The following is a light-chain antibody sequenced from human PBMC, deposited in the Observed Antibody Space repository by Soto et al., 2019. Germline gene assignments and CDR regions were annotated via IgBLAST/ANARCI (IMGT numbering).Light chain of an antibody. J-gene: IGLJ1*01. CDR3: SSYTTSSTYV. CDR1: SNDVGGYNY. V-gene: IGLV2-14*01. CDR2: EVT. Sequence: QSALTQPASVSXSPGQSITISCTGTSNDVGGYNYVSWYQQHLGKAPKLMIYEVTNRPSGISNRFSGSKSGNAASLTISGLQAEDEADYYCSSYTTSSTYVFGTGTQLTVL.